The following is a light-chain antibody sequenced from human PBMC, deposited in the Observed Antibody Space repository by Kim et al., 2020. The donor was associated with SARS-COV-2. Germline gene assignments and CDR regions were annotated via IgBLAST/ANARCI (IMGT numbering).Light chain of an antibody. V-gene: IGKV1-9*01. Sequence: ASVGDRVTITCRASQGISSYLAWYQQKPGKAPKLLMYAVSTLQSEDPSRFSGSGSGTEFTLTISSLQPEDFATYYCQHLKSFPLTFGGGTKVDIK. J-gene: IGKJ4*01. CDR1: QGISSY. CDR2: AVS. CDR3: QHLKSFPLT.